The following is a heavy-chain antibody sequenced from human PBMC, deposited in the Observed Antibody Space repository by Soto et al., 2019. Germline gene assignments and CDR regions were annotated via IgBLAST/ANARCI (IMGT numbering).Heavy chain of an antibody. Sequence: GGSLRLSCAASGFTFSSYGMHWVRQAPGKGLEWVAVIWYDGSNKYYADSVKGRFTISRDNSKNTLYLQMNSLRAEDTAVYYCARDLYGDYLHAFDIWGQGTMVTVSS. CDR2: IWYDGSNK. J-gene: IGHJ3*02. V-gene: IGHV3-33*01. CDR1: GFTFSSYG. CDR3: ARDLYGDYLHAFDI. D-gene: IGHD4-17*01.